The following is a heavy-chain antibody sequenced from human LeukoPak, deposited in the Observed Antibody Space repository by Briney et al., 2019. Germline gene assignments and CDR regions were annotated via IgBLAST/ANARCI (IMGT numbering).Heavy chain of an antibody. J-gene: IGHJ4*02. V-gene: IGHV3-23*01. Sequence: RGSPRLSCAPSGLTLSSYAMSWARQAPGKGLEWGSAISSGGVRSSYADSVKGRHTVPRDNYKDTLYLQMNRLRAEDTAVYYCAKESYYYDSSGYYYAYFDYFDYWGQGTLVTVSS. CDR2: ISSGGVRS. CDR3: AKESYYYDSSGYYYAYFDYFDY. CDR1: GLTLSSYA. D-gene: IGHD3-22*01.